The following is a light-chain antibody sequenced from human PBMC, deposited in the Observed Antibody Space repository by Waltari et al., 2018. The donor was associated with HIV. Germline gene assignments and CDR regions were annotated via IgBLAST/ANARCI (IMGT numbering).Light chain of an antibody. V-gene: IGLV2-14*03. Sequence: QSALTQPASVSASPGQSITISCTGTSSDVGGYNYVSWYRQHPGEAPKVIIYEVNRRPSGVSTRFTASKSGNTASLAISGLQPEDEADYFCSSYTSSSTHVFGPGTKVTVL. CDR2: EVN. CDR3: SSYTSSSTHV. CDR1: SSDVGGYNY. J-gene: IGLJ1*01.